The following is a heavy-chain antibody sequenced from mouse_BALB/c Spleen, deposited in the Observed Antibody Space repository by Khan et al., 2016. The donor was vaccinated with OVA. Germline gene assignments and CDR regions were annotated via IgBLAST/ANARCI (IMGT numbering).Heavy chain of an antibody. V-gene: IGHV1-4*01. CDR3: VRDGAYHRNDGWFAY. CDR2: INPSNGYT. Sequence: QVQLKQSGAELARPWASVKMSCKASGYTFISYTIYWIKKRPGQGLVWIGYINPSNGYTNYNQKLKDKATLTTDKSSTTAYLQLSSLTSDDSAVYNCVRDGAYHRNDGWFAYWGQGTLVTVSA. CDR1: GYTFISYT. D-gene: IGHD2-14*01. J-gene: IGHJ3*01.